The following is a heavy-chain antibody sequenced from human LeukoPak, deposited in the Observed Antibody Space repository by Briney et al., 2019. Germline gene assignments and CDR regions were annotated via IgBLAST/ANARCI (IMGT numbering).Heavy chain of an antibody. CDR3: AKDHSQTTGIDY. V-gene: IGHV3-30*02. CDR1: GFTFSSYG. D-gene: IGHD1-1*01. J-gene: IGHJ4*02. CDR2: IRYDGSNK. Sequence: GGSLRLSCAASGFTFSSYGMHWVRQAPGKGLEWVAFIRYDGSNKYYADSVKGRFTISRDNSKNTLYLQMNSLRAEDTAVYYCAKDHSQTTGIDYWGQGTLVTVSS.